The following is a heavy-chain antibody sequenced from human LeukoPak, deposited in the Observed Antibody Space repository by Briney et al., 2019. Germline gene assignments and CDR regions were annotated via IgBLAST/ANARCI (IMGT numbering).Heavy chain of an antibody. V-gene: IGHV3-30*02. D-gene: IGHD1-26*01. J-gene: IGHJ4*02. CDR1: GFTFNAFG. Sequence: PGGSLRLSCVASGFTFNAFGMHWVRQAPGKGLEWVAFISYDGNDKYYSGSVEGRFTISRDNPKNTLYLQMNSLRVEDTSFYYCVKRGATVRRTYCFDSWCQGALVTVSS. CDR2: ISYDGNDK. CDR3: VKRGATVRRTYCFDS.